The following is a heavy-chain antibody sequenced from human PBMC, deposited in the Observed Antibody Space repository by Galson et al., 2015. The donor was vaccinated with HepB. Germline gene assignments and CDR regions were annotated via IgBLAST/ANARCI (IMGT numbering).Heavy chain of an antibody. V-gene: IGHV3-23*01. Sequence: SLRLSCAASGFTFSSYAMSWVRQAPGEGPEWVSAISGSGGSTYYADSVKGRFTISRDNSKNTLYLQMNSLRAEDTAVYYCAKGLVQWLRLWLFDYWGQGTLVTVSS. J-gene: IGHJ4*02. CDR1: GFTFSSYA. D-gene: IGHD5-12*01. CDR2: ISGSGGST. CDR3: AKGLVQWLRLWLFDY.